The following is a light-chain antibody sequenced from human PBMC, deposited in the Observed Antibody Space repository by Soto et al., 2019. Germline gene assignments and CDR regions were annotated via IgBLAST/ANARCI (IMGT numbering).Light chain of an antibody. V-gene: IGKV1-33*01. CDR3: QQYDKYVSV. CDR2: DAV. CDR1: QGINIY. Sequence: DIQMTQSPASLSASVGDTVTLTCQASQGINIYLNWYQQKPGRAPNLLIYDAVNLETGVPSRFRGSGSETEFTLTISRLQPEDSATYYCQQYDKYVSVFGPGTRLEIK. J-gene: IGKJ5*01.